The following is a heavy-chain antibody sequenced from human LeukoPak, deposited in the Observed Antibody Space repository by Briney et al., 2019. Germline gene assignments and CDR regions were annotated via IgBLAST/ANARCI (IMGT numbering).Heavy chain of an antibody. V-gene: IGHV3-9*01. D-gene: IGHD3-10*01. Sequence: GGSLRLSCAASGFTFNDYAMNWVRQAPGKGLEWVSGICWNSGSIGYADSVKGRLTSSRDNAKNSLYLQMNSLRAEDTDLYYCAKDNLYGSGSYFDYWGQGTLVTVSS. CDR3: AKDNLYGSGSYFDY. J-gene: IGHJ4*02. CDR2: ICWNSGSI. CDR1: GFTFNDYA.